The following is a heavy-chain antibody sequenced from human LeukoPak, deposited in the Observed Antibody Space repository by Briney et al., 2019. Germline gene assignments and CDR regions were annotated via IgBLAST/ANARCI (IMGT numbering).Heavy chain of an antibody. Sequence: GGSLRLSCAASGFTFSSYGMHWVRQAPGKGLEWVAVISYDGSNKYYADSVKGRFTISRDNSKNTLYLQMNSLRAEDTAVYYCAKDKLPLFYFDYWGQGTLATVSS. CDR2: ISYDGSNK. D-gene: IGHD2-21*01. V-gene: IGHV3-30*18. CDR1: GFTFSSYG. J-gene: IGHJ4*02. CDR3: AKDKLPLFYFDY.